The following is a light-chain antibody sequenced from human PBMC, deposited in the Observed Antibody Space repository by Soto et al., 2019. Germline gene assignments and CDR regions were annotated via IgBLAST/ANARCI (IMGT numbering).Light chain of an antibody. Sequence: EIVMTQSPATLSVSPWEIATLSCRASQSVSSNLAWYQQKPGQAPRLLIYGASTRATGIPARFSGSGSGTGFALTISSLQSEDFAVYYSQQYNNWPYTFGQGTKVDIK. CDR2: GAS. CDR1: QSVSSN. V-gene: IGKV3-15*01. J-gene: IGKJ2*01. CDR3: QQYNNWPYT.